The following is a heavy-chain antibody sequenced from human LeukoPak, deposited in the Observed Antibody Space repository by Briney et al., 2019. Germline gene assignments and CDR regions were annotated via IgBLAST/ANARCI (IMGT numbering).Heavy chain of an antibody. CDR3: ARGLYSGWYVY. CDR2: INPNSGSA. J-gene: IGHJ4*02. D-gene: IGHD6-19*01. Sequence: GASVTVSCKASGYIFTSYHMHWVRQAPGQGLEWMGIINPNSGSANYAQEFQGRVTMTRDTSTSTVYMELSSLRSEDTAVYYCARGLYSGWYVYWGQGTLVTVSS. V-gene: IGHV1-46*01. CDR1: GYIFTSYH.